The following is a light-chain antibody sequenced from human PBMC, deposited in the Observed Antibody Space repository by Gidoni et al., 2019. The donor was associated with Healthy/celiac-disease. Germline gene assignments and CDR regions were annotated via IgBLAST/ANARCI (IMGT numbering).Light chain of an antibody. CDR3: QQYGSSPWT. V-gene: IGKV3-20*01. J-gene: IGKJ1*01. CDR1: QSVRSSY. Sequence: VFTHSPGTLSLSPGERATLACRASQSVRSSYLDWNQQKPGQAPRLLIYGASTRATGIPDRFSGSGSGTDFTLTISRLEPEDFAVYYGQQYGSSPWTFGQGTKVEIK. CDR2: GAS.